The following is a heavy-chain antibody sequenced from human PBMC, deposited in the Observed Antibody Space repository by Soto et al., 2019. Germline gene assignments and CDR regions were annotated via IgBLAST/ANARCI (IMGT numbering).Heavy chain of an antibody. CDR2: INAGNGNT. V-gene: IGHV1-3*01. J-gene: IGHJ4*02. Sequence: QVQLVQSGAEVKKPGASVKVSCKASGYTFTSYAMHWVRQAPGQRLEWMGWINAGNGNTKYSQKFQGRVTITRDTSASTAYMELSSLRSEDTAVYYCARDGIVVVALDYWGQGTLVTVSS. CDR1: GYTFTSYA. D-gene: IGHD2-15*01. CDR3: ARDGIVVVALDY.